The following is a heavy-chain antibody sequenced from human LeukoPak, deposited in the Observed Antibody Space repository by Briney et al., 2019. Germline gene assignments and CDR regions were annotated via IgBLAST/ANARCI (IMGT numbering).Heavy chain of an antibody. CDR3: ARIGYSSSSNDY. V-gene: IGHV3-7*01. Sequence: GGSLRLSCVASGFTFNNYWMAWIRQAPGKGLDWVANINQDGSVNYYVDSVKGRITISRDNAKNSLFLKMNSLRAEDTAIYYCARIGYSSSSNDYWGQGTLVTVSS. J-gene: IGHJ4*02. CDR2: INQDGSVN. D-gene: IGHD6-6*01. CDR1: GFTFNNYW.